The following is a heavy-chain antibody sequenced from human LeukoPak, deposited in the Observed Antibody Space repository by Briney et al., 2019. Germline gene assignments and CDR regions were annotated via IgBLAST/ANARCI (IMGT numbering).Heavy chain of an antibody. Sequence: SETLSLTCIVSGGSISSYFWSWIRQPPGKGLEWIGYISYSGSTNYNPSLRSRVTISIYTSKNQFSLKLSSVTAADTAVYYCARENNYNYDYWGQGTLVTVSS. J-gene: IGHJ4*02. D-gene: IGHD3-10*01. CDR1: GGSISSYF. CDR2: ISYSGST. CDR3: ARENNYNYDY. V-gene: IGHV4-59*01.